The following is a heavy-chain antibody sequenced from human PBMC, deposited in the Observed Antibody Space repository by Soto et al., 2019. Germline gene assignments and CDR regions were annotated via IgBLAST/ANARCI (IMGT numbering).Heavy chain of an antibody. Sequence: ASVKVSCKASGYTFTDYYMHWVRQAPGQGFEWVGGINPESGNPKYVPKFQGRVAVTRDTSTSTAYMELNRLTSDDTAVYYCASEDCRNTNCLKGFDYWGQGTLVTVSS. D-gene: IGHD2-15*01. CDR3: ASEDCRNTNCLKGFDY. V-gene: IGHV1-2*02. J-gene: IGHJ4*02. CDR2: INPESGNP. CDR1: GYTFTDYY.